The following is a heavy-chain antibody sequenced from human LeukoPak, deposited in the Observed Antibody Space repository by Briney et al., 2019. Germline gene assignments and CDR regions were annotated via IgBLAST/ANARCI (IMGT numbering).Heavy chain of an antibody. V-gene: IGHV4-59*08. J-gene: IGHJ4*02. CDR2: IYYSGST. Sequence: PSETLSLTCIVSGGSISSYYWNWIRQPPGKGLEWIGYIYYSGSTNYNPSLKSRVTISVDTSKNQFSLKLSSVTAADTAVYYCARQSGPYASRWFDYWGQGTLVTVSS. CDR3: ARQSGPYASRWFDY. D-gene: IGHD6-13*01. CDR1: GGSISSYY.